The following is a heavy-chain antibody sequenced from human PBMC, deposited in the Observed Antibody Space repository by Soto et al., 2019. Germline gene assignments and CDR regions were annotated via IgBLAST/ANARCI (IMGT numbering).Heavy chain of an antibody. Sequence: ASVKVSCKASGYTFTSYGISWVRQAPGQGLEWMGWINAYNGNTKYAQKLQGRVTMTTDTSTSTAYMELRSLRSDDTAVYYCARDLSIFLFDDWGQGTLVTGSS. CDR3: ARDLSIFLFDD. CDR1: GYTFTSYG. CDR2: INAYNGNT. V-gene: IGHV1-18*01. J-gene: IGHJ4*02. D-gene: IGHD3-9*01.